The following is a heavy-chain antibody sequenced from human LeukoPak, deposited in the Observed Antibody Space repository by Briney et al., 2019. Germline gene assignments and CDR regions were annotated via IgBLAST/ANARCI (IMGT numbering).Heavy chain of an antibody. CDR2: ISAYNGNT. CDR1: GYTFTSYG. V-gene: IGHV1-18*01. J-gene: IGHJ5*02. CDR3: ARRYCSSTSCYRWFDP. Sequence: ASVKVSCKASGYTFTSYGISWVRQAPGQGLEWMGWISAYNGNTNYAQKLQGRVTMTTDTSTSTAYMELRSLRSDDTAVYYCARRYCSSTSCYRWFDPWGQGTLVTVSS. D-gene: IGHD2-2*01.